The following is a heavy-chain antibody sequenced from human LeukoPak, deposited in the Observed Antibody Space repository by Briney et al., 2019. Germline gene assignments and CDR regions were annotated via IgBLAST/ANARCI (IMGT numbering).Heavy chain of an antibody. D-gene: IGHD4/OR15-4a*01. CDR2: INHSGRT. V-gene: IGHV4-34*01. CDR3: ARRNDDYVKIRRWFDP. CDR1: GGSFSGYY. Sequence: PSETLSLTCAVYGGSFSGYYWSWIRQSPGKGLEWIGEINHSGRTNYNPSLKSRVTISVDTSKNQVSLKLTSVTAADTAVYYCARRNDDYVKIRRWFDPWGQGTLVTVSS. J-gene: IGHJ5*02.